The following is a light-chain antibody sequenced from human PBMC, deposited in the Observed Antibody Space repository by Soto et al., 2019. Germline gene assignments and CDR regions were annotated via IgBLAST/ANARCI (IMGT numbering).Light chain of an antibody. CDR3: HQYGGSPRT. V-gene: IGKV3-20*01. CDR1: QSVSGSY. J-gene: IGKJ2*01. CDR2: GAS. Sequence: EIVLTQSPGTLSLSPGDRATLSCRASQSVSGSYLAWYQQKPGQAPRLLIYGASSRATGIPDRFSGSGSGTDFTLTISRLEPEDFAVYHCHQYGGSPRTFGQGTKLEIK.